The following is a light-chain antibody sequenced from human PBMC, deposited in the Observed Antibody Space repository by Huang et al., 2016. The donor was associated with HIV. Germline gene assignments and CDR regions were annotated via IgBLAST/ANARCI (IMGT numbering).Light chain of an antibody. Sequence: AIQLTQSPSSLSASVGDRVTITCRASQDITNDLGWYQQKPGKAPKLLISAASTLSSGVPSRFSGSGSGTDFTLTISSLQPEDFATYFCLQDFTYPRTFGQGTRVEI. CDR1: QDITND. V-gene: IGKV1-6*02. J-gene: IGKJ1*01. CDR3: LQDFTYPRT. CDR2: AAS.